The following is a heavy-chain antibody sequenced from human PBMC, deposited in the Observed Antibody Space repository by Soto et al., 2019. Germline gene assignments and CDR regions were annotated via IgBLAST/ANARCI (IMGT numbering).Heavy chain of an antibody. CDR1: GLIFPNLW. V-gene: IGHV3-7*01. CDR2: IALDSTTR. D-gene: IGHD2-8*02. CDR3: AKIKPGGYDYFDS. Sequence: EVHLVESGGDLVQPGGSLRLSCAASGLIFPNLWMTWVRQAPGKGLEWVANIALDSTTRVYVDSVRGRFTISRDNDRNSLYLPRSSLSVADTAVYYCAKIKPGGYDYFDSWGQGTQVTVSS. J-gene: IGHJ4*02.